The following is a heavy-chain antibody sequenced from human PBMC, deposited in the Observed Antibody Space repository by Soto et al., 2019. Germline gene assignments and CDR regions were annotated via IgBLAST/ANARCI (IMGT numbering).Heavy chain of an antibody. CDR3: TRGALWIQPILYYYGMDV. V-gene: IGHV3-49*03. D-gene: IGHD5-18*01. CDR1: GFKFRDYA. CDR2: IRSKAYGGTT. J-gene: IGHJ6*02. Sequence: GGSLRLSCAGSGFKFRDYAMSWFRQAPGKGLEWVGFIRSKAYGGTTEYAESVKGRFTISRDDSKSIAYLQMNSLETEDTAVYSCTRGALWIQPILYYYGMDVWGQGTTVTVSS.